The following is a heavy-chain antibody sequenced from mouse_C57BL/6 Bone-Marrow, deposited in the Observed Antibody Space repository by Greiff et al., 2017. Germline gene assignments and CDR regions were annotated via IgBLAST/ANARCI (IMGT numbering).Heavy chain of an antibody. V-gene: IGHV1-78*01. J-gene: IGHJ3*01. CDR2: IYPRDGST. CDR1: GYTFTDHT. CDR3: ARFRANWAWFAY. Sequence: VKLMESDAELVKPGASVKISCKVSGYTFTDHTIHWMKQRPEQGLEWIGYIYPRDGSTKYNEKFKGKATLTADKSSSTAYMQLNSLTSEDSAVYFCARFRANWAWFAYWGQGTLVTVSA. D-gene: IGHD4-1*01.